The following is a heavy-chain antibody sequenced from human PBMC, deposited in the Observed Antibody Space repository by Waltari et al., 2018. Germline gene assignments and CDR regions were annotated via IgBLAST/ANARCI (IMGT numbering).Heavy chain of an antibody. CDR3: ARGGVFGVLY. Sequence: QVQLQQWGAGLLKPSETLSLTCAVYGGSFSGYYWNWIRQPPGKGLEWIGEINHSGNTNYNPSLKSRVSISVDTSKNQFSLKLTSVTAADTAVYYCARGGVFGVLYWGQGTLVTVSS. D-gene: IGHD3-3*01. J-gene: IGHJ4*02. CDR1: GGSFSGYY. CDR2: INHSGNT. V-gene: IGHV4-34*01.